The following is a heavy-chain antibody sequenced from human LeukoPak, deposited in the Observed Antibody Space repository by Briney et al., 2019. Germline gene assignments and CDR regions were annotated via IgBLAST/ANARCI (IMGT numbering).Heavy chain of an antibody. J-gene: IGHJ3*02. CDR2: INWNSGSI. V-gene: IGHV3-9*02. CDR1: GFTSDDYV. D-gene: IGHD2-8*01. Sequence: GGSLRLSCAASGFTSDDYVMHWVRQAPGKGLEWVSGINWNSGSIAYAGSVKGRFTISRDNAKSSLYLQMNSLIPEDTAFYYCAKDSPVVYGYDAFDIWGQGTMVTVSS. CDR3: AKDSPVVYGYDAFDI.